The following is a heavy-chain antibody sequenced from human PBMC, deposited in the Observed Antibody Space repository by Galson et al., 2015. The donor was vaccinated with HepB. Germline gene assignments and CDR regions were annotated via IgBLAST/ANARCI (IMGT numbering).Heavy chain of an antibody. CDR2: IYSGGST. CDR3: ARAGGVMGITTPFDY. V-gene: IGHV3-53*01. CDR1: GFTVSSNY. J-gene: IGHJ4*02. D-gene: IGHD2-8*02. Sequence: SLRLSCAASGFTVSSNYMSWVRQAPGKGLEWVSVIYSGGSTYYADSVKGRFTISRDNSKNTLYLQMNSLRAEDTAVYYCARAGGVMGITTPFDYWGQGTLVTVSS.